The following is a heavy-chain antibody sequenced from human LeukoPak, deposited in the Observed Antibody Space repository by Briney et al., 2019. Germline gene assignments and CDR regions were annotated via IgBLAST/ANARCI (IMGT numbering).Heavy chain of an antibody. CDR1: GFSFSDSW. D-gene: IGHD7-27*01. CDR2: IKGDESQE. V-gene: IGHV3-7*01. CDR3: ATYKNWVAGDV. Sequence: PGGSLRLSCAASGFSFSDSWMSWVRQAPGKGPEWVANIKGDESQEHYADSVKGRFTVSRDNAKNSLFLQMNSLRVEDTAVYYCATYKNWVAGDVWGQGTTVSVSS. J-gene: IGHJ6*02.